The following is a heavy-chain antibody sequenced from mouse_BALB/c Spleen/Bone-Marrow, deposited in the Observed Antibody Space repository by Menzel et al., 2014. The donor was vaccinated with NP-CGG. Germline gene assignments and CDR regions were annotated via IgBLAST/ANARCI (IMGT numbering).Heavy chain of an antibody. D-gene: IGHD1-1*01. Sequence: EVQGVESGGGLVKPGGSLKLSCAASGFTFSDYCMYWVRQTPEKRLEWVATIRDGGSYTYYPDSVKGRFTISRDNAKNNLDLQMSSLRSEHTAMYYCAGGISYFHYWGQGTTLTVSS. V-gene: IGHV5-4*02. CDR3: AGGISYFHY. CDR2: IRDGGSYT. J-gene: IGHJ2*01. CDR1: GFTFSDYC.